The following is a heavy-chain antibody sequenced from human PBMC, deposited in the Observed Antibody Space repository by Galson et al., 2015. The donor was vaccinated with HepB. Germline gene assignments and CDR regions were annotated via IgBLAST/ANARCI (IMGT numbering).Heavy chain of an antibody. D-gene: IGHD5-18*01. CDR1: GFTFSSYG. CDR3: AKDGGRGYTYGPNWFDP. Sequence: SLRLSCAASGFTFSSYGMHWVRQAPGKGLVWVAVVSYDGSNKYYADSVKGRFTISRDNSKNTLYLQMNSLRAEDTAIYYCAKDGGRGYTYGPNWFDPWGQGTLVTVSS. J-gene: IGHJ5*02. CDR2: VSYDGSNK. V-gene: IGHV3-30*18.